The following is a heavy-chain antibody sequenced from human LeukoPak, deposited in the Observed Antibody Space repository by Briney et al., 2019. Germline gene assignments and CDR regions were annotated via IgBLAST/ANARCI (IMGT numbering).Heavy chain of an antibody. CDR2: IKEDGSEK. CDR3: AVSRGEYSSSRPFDY. D-gene: IGHD6-6*01. V-gene: IGHV3-7*01. Sequence: GGSLRLSCAASGFAFSSYWMSWVRQAPGKGLGWVANIKEDGSEKYYVDSVKGRFTISRDNAKNSLYLQMNSLRAEDTAVYYCAVSRGEYSSSRPFDYWGQGTLVTVSS. J-gene: IGHJ4*02. CDR1: GFAFSSYW.